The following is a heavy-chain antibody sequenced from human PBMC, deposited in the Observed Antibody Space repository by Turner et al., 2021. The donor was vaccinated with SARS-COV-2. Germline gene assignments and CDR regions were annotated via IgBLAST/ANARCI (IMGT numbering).Heavy chain of an antibody. Sequence: QVQLVESGGGVVQHGRSLRLSCAASGFTFSSDAMHWVRRAAGKGLGWWAIISNDGSNKFYADSMKGRFTISRDNSKNTLYLQMNSLRAEGTAVYYCAGDGFQDYCYPYYFDYWGQGTLVTVSS. V-gene: IGHV3-30-3*01. CDR3: AGDGFQDYCYPYYFDY. J-gene: IGHJ4*02. D-gene: IGHD5-18*01. CDR2: ISNDGSNK. CDR1: GFTFSSDA.